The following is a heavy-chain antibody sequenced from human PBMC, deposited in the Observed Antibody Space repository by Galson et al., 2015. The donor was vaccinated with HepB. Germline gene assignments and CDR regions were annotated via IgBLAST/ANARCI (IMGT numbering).Heavy chain of an antibody. CDR3: GRSRAGSSWYSVDY. CDR1: GFTFSGYG. V-gene: IGHV3-30*03. D-gene: IGHD6-13*01. Sequence: SLRLSCAASGFTFSGYGMQWVRQAPGKGLEWVAVISNDGSFDYSADSVKGRFTISRDNSKNTLFLLINSLRVEDSALYFCGRSRAGSSWYSVDYWGQGTLVTVPS. CDR2: ISNDGSFD. J-gene: IGHJ4*02.